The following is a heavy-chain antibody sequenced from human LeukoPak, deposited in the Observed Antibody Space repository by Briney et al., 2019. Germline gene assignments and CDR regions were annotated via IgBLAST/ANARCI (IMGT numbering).Heavy chain of an antibody. CDR3: ARGALDD. J-gene: IGHJ4*02. D-gene: IGHD3-16*01. CDR1: GYSFTTYL. V-gene: IGHV5-10-1*01. CDR2: IDPSDSHA. Sequence: GESLKISCQASGYSFTTYLINWVRQMPGKGLEWMGRIDPSDSHANYNPSFQGHVTISADESINTAYLQWSSLKASDTAIYYCARGALDDWGRGTLVTVSS.